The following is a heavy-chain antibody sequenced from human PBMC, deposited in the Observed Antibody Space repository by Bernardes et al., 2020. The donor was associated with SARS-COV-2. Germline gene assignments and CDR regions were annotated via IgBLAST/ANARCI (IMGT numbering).Heavy chain of an antibody. CDR1: GDSVSSNSAA. V-gene: IGHV6-1*01. D-gene: IGHD6-13*01. J-gene: IGHJ4*02. CDR3: ASTDSTGAY. Sequence: SQTRSRTGAISGDSVSSNSAAWNWIRQSPSRGLEWLGRTYYRSKWYYDYALSVKSRITINPDTSKNQFSLQVNSVTPEDTAVYYCASTDSTGAYWGQGTLVTVSS. CDR2: TYYRSKWYY.